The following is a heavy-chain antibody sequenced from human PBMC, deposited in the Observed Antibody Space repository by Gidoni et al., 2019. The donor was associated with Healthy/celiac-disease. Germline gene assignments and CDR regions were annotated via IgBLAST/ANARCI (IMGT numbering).Heavy chain of an antibody. CDR3: ARSGQLLSPFDP. CDR1: GLTFSSDS. Sequence: EVQLVESGGGLVQPGGARRHSCAASGLTFSSDSMNWVRQAPGKGLEWVSYISSSSSTIYYADSVKGRFTISRATAKYSLYLQMNSLSAEDTAVYYCARSGQLLSPFDPWGQGTLVTVSS. D-gene: IGHD2-2*01. V-gene: IGHV3-48*01. CDR2: ISSSSSTI. J-gene: IGHJ5*02.